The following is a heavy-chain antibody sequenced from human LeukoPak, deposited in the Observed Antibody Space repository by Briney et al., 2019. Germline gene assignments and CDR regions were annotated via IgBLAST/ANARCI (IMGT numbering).Heavy chain of an antibody. CDR1: GYSFTNYW. CDR3: ARRLYYSGSYYPFDY. D-gene: IGHD1-26*01. J-gene: IGHJ4*02. Sequence: VESLKISCKGSGYSFTNYWIGWVRQMPGKGLEWMGIIYPDDSDTRYSPSFQGQVTISADKSISTAYLQWSSLKASDTAMYYCARRLYYSGSYYPFDYWGQGTLVAVSS. V-gene: IGHV5-51*01. CDR2: IYPDDSDT.